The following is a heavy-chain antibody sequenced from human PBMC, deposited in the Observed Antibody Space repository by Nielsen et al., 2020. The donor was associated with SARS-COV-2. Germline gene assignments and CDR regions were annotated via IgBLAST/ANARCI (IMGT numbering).Heavy chain of an antibody. Sequence: GGSLRLSCAASGFTFSNYDIHWVRQVTGKGLEWVSGIGIVGDTYYPDSLEGRFTISRENVRNSLYLQLNSLRVGDTAVYYCARAIRGGGSGSNWYFDFWGRSTLVTVSS. D-gene: IGHD3-10*01. V-gene: IGHV3-13*01. CDR2: IGIVGDT. J-gene: IGHJ2*01. CDR1: GFTFSNYD. CDR3: ARAIRGGGSGSNWYFDF.